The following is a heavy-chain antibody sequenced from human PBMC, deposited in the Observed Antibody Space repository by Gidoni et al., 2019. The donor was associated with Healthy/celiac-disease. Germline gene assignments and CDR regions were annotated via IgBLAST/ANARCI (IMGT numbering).Heavy chain of an antibody. CDR2: IRSKANSYAT. CDR1: GFTFSGSA. CDR3: TTSIDLTTIDY. J-gene: IGHJ4*02. V-gene: IGHV3-73*02. D-gene: IGHD4-17*01. Sequence: EVQLVASGGGLVQPGGSLNPSCAASGFTFSGSAMHWVRQASGKGLEWVGRIRSKANSYATAYAASVKGRFTISRDDSKNTAYLQMNSLKTEDTAVYYCTTSIDLTTIDYWGQGTLVTVSS.